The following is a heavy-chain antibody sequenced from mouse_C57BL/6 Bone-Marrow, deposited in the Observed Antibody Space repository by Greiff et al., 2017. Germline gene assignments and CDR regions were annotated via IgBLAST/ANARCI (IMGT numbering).Heavy chain of an antibody. Sequence: VQLQQPGAELVMPGASVKLSCKASGYTFTSYWMHWVKQRPGQGLEWIGEIDPSDSYTNYNQKFKGKSTLTVDKSSSTAYMQLSSLTSEDSAVYYCARAYCSSSFDYWGQGTTLTVSS. D-gene: IGHD1-1*01. CDR3: ARAYCSSSFDY. V-gene: IGHV1-69*01. J-gene: IGHJ2*01. CDR2: IDPSDSYT. CDR1: GYTFTSYW.